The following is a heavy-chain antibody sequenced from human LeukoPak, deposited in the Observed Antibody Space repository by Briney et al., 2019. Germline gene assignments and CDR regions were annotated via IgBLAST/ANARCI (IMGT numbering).Heavy chain of an antibody. Sequence: GGSLRLSCAVTGLTFSGYWVTWVRQAPGKGLEWVSLINNSGGRTYYADSVKGRFTISRDNSKNTLYLQMNSLRAEDTAVYYCAKISGYSGKTLDYWGQGTLVTV. CDR1: GLTFSGYW. V-gene: IGHV3-23*01. D-gene: IGHD5-12*01. J-gene: IGHJ4*02. CDR3: AKISGYSGKTLDY. CDR2: INNSGGRT.